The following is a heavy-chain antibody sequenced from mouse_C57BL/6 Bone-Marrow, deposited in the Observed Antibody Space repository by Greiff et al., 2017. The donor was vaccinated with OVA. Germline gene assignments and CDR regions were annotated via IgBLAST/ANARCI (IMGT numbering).Heavy chain of an antibody. Sequence: QVQLQQSGPELVKPGASVKISCKASGYAFSSSWMNWVKQRPGKGLEWIGRISPGDGDTNYNGKFKGKATLTADKSSSTAYMQLSSLTSEDSAVDFCAVSSPVAYWGQGTLVTVSA. D-gene: IGHD1-1*01. V-gene: IGHV1-82*01. CDR3: AVSSPVAY. CDR2: ISPGDGDT. CDR1: GYAFSSSW. J-gene: IGHJ3*01.